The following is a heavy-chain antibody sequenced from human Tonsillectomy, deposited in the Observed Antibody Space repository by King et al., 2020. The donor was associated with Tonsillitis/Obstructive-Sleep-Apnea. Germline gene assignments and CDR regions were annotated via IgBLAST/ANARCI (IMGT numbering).Heavy chain of an antibody. J-gene: IGHJ1*01. D-gene: IGHD6-13*01. CDR3: ASQKNSSSWWDPFQH. V-gene: IGHV1-69*01. CDR2: IIPIFGTA. CDR1: GGTFSSYA. Sequence: VQLVQSGAEVKKPGSAVKVSCKASGGTFSSYAISWVRQAPGQGLEWMGGIIPIFGTANYAQKFQGRVTITADESTSTAYMELSSLRSEDTAVYYCASQKNSSSWWDPFQHWGQGTLVTVSS.